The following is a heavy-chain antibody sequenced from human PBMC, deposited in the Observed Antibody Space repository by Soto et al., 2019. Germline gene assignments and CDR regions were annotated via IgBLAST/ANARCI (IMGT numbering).Heavy chain of an antibody. V-gene: IGHV1-69*02. D-gene: IGHD3-10*01. J-gene: IGHJ4*02. Sequence: QVQLVQSGAEVKKPGSSVKVSCKASGGTFSSYTISWVRQAPGLGLEWMGRIIPILGIANYAQKFQGRVTITADKSTSTAYMELSSLRSEDTAVYYCARSPFSTMDFDYWGQGTLVTVSS. CDR1: GGTFSSYT. CDR2: IIPILGIA. CDR3: ARSPFSTMDFDY.